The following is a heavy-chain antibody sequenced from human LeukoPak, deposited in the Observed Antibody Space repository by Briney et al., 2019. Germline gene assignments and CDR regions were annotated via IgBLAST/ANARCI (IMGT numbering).Heavy chain of an antibody. D-gene: IGHD3-22*01. Sequence: ASVKVSCKASGYTFTSYGISWMRQAPGQGLEWMGWISAYNGNTNYAQKLQGRVTMTTDTSTSTAYMELRSLRSDDTAVYYCARGGSYYYDSSGYPLDYWGQGTLVTVSS. J-gene: IGHJ4*02. CDR3: ARGGSYYYDSSGYPLDY. V-gene: IGHV1-18*01. CDR2: ISAYNGNT. CDR1: GYTFTSYG.